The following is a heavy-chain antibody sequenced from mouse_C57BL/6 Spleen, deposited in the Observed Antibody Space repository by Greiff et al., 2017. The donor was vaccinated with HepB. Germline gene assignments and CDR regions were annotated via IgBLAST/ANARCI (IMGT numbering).Heavy chain of an antibody. V-gene: IGHV1-63*01. Sequence: VQLQESGAELVRPGTSVKMSCKASGYTFTNYWIGWAKQRPGHGLEWIGDIYPGGGYTNYNEKFKGKATLTADKSSSTAYMQFSSLTSEDSAIYYCARKRGSSYWYFDVWGTGTTVTVSS. CDR2: IYPGGGYT. J-gene: IGHJ1*03. CDR3: ARKRGSSYWYFDV. CDR1: GYTFTNYW. D-gene: IGHD1-1*01.